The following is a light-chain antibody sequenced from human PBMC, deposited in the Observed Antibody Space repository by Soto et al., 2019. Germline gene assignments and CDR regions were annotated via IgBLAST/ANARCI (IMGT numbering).Light chain of an antibody. Sequence: DIQLTQSPSFLSASVGDRVTITCRASQGISSYLAWYQQKPGKAPKLLIYAASTLQSGVASRFSGSGSGTEFTLTIRSLQPEDFATYYCQQLDSYSTFGQGTRLEIK. CDR1: QGISSY. CDR2: AAS. J-gene: IGKJ5*01. V-gene: IGKV1-9*01. CDR3: QQLDSYST.